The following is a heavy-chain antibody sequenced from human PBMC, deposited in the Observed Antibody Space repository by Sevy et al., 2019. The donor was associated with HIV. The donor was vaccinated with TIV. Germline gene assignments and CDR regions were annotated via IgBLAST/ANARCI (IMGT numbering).Heavy chain of an antibody. CDR2: IKQGGSEK. J-gene: IGHJ3*02. D-gene: IGHD2-21*02. CDR3: ARGGDDGAFDI. V-gene: IGHV3-7*01. CDR1: GFTFSNYW. Sequence: GGSLRLSCAASGFTFSNYWMSWVRQAPGKGLEWVANIKQGGSEKYYVDSVKGRSTISRDNAKNSLYLQMNSLRVEDTAVYYCARGGDDGAFDIWGQGTMVTVSS.